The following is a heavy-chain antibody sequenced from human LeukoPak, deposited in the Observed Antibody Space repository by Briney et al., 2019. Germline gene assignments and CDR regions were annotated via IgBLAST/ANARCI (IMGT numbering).Heavy chain of an antibody. CDR2: ISGSGGST. Sequence: GGSLRLSCAASGFTFSSYAMSWVRQAPGKGLEWVSAISGSGGSTYYADSVKGRFTISRDNSKNTLYLQMNSLRAEDTAVYYCAKRPPYKGVGDHYYGMDVWGQGTTVTVSS. V-gene: IGHV3-23*01. CDR3: AKRPPYKGVGDHYYGMDV. D-gene: IGHD4-17*01. J-gene: IGHJ6*02. CDR1: GFTFSSYA.